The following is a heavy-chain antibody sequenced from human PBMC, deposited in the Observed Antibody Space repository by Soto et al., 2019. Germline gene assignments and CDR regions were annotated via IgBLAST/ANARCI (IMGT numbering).Heavy chain of an antibody. D-gene: IGHD3-9*01. J-gene: IGHJ4*02. V-gene: IGHV3-23*01. CDR1: GLTFSRYA. CDR3: AKSLRPPALTTYYFDY. Sequence: EEQLLESGGGLVQPGGSLRLSCAASGLTFSRYAMSWVRQAPGKGLEWVSIINPSGDITYYGDSVKGRFTISRDNSKNTLSLQMNRLRAEDTAVYYCAKSLRPPALTTYYFDYRGQGALGNGSS. CDR2: INPSGDIT.